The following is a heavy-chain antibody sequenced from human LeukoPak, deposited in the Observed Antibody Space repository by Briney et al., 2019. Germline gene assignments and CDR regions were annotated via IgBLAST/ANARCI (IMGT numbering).Heavy chain of an antibody. CDR2: IYTSGST. CDR3: AREEYDSPLDAFDI. V-gene: IGHV4-61*02. CDR1: GGSISSGSYY. J-gene: IGHJ3*02. D-gene: IGHD3-3*01. Sequence: SETLSLTCTVSGGSISSGSYYWSWIRQPAGKGLEWIGRIYTSGSTNYNPSLKSRVTMSVDTSKNQFSLKLSSVTAADTAVYYCAREEYDSPLDAFDIWGQGTMVTVSS.